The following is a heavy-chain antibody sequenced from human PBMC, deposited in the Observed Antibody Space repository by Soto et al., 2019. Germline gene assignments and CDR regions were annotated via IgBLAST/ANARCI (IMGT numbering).Heavy chain of an antibody. Sequence: QVQLVQSGAEVRMPGSSVKVSCKASGGTFSTYPINWVRQAPGQGLEWMGGIIPLFGTTNYAQKFKGRVTITADESTSTAYMELSSLSAEDAAGYYCARGATHGSIWYFWFDPWAQGTLVTVSS. D-gene: IGHD6-13*01. CDR2: IIPLFGTT. CDR1: GGTFSTYP. V-gene: IGHV1-69*01. J-gene: IGHJ5*02. CDR3: ARGATHGSIWYFWFDP.